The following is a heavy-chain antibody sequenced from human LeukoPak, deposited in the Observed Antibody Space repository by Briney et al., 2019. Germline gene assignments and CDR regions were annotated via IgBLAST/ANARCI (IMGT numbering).Heavy chain of an antibody. CDR2: ISSSSYI. CDR3: ARDGSGSLEYTFDY. J-gene: IGHJ4*02. D-gene: IGHD3-10*01. V-gene: IGHV3-21*01. Sequence: GGSLRLSCAASGFTFSSYSMNWVRQAPGKGLEWVSSISSSSYIYYADSVKGRFTISRDNAKNSLYLQMNSLRAEDTAVYYCARDGSGSLEYTFDYWGQGTLVTVSS. CDR1: GFTFSSYS.